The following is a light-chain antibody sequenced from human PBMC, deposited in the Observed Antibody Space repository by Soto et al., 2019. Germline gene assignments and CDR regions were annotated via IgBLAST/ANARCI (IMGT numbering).Light chain of an antibody. CDR3: QSYDSSLRGSHGV. CDR1: SSNIGAGYA. Sequence: QSVLTQPPSVSGPPGQRVTISCTGSSSNIGAGYAVHGYQQLPGTAPKLLIYANTNRPSGVPDRFYGAKSGTSASLAITGLQAEDEADYYCQSYDSSLRGSHGVFGGGTKLTGL. J-gene: IGLJ3*02. CDR2: ANT. V-gene: IGLV1-40*01.